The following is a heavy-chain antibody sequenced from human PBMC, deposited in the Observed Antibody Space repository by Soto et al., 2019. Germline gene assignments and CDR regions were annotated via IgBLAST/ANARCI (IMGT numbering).Heavy chain of an antibody. D-gene: IGHD3-3*01. V-gene: IGHV3-11*01. J-gene: IGHJ2*01. Sequence: QVQLVESGGGLVKPGGSLRLSCAASGFTFSDYYMSWIRQAPGKGLEWVSYISSSGSTIYYADSVKGRFTISRDNAKNSLYLQMNSLRAEDTAVYYCARRRGDTDFWRGPDVWYFDLWGRGTLVTVSS. CDR2: ISSSGSTI. CDR3: ARRRGDTDFWRGPDVWYFDL. CDR1: GFTFSDYY.